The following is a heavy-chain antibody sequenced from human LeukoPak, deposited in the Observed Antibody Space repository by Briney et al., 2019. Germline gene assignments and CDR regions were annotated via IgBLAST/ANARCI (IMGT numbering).Heavy chain of an antibody. D-gene: IGHD3-16*01. CDR2: ISYDGSNK. J-gene: IGHJ6*02. CDR1: GFTFSSYA. V-gene: IGHV3-30-3*01. Sequence: PGGSLRLSCAASGFTFSSYAMHWVRQAPGKGLEWVAVISYDGSNKYYADSVKGRFTISRDNSKNTLYLQMNSLRAEDTAVYYCARVPRGGVDRYYYYGMDVWGQGTTVTVSS. CDR3: ARVPRGGVDRYYYYGMDV.